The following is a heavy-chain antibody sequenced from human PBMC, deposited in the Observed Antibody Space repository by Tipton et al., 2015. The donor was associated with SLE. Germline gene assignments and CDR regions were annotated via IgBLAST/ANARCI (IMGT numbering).Heavy chain of an antibody. CDR3: ARDTFSGYYCVDV. CDR1: GGTFSSYA. V-gene: IGHV1-69*01. J-gene: IGHJ6*02. CDR2: IIPIFGRA. Sequence: QLVQSGAEVKKPGTSVKVSCKASGGTFSSYAISWVRQAPGQGLEWMGGIIPIFGRASYAQKFQGRVTITADESTSTAYMELSSLRSEGTAVYYCARDTFSGYYCVDVWGQGTTVTVFS.